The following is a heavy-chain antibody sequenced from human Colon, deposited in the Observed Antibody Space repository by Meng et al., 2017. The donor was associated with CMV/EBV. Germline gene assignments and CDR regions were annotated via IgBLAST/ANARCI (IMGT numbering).Heavy chain of an antibody. J-gene: IGHJ6*01. CDR1: FGSYA. D-gene: IGHD2-21*01. Sequence: FGSYAVGWVRQAPGQGLEWMGGIFPMTGKTNYAQRFQGRVTISADKFTGTAYMDLSSLDTEDTAMYYCARYCASDTCNYYSYYGMEVWGQGTTVTVSS. CDR3: ARYCASDTCNYYSYYGMEV. V-gene: IGHV1-69*06. CDR2: IFPMTGKT.